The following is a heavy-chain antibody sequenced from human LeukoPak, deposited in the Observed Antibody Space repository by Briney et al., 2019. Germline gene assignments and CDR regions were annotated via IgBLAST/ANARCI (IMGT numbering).Heavy chain of an antibody. Sequence: ASVKVSCKASGYTFTGYYMHWVRQAPGQGLEWMGWINPNSGGTNYAQKFQGRVTMTRDTSISTAYMELSRLRSDDTAVYYCARGRVYDSSGYYWTFDYWGQGTLVTVSS. CDR3: ARGRVYDSSGYYWTFDY. V-gene: IGHV1-2*02. D-gene: IGHD3-22*01. J-gene: IGHJ4*02. CDR2: INPNSGGT. CDR1: GYTFTGYY.